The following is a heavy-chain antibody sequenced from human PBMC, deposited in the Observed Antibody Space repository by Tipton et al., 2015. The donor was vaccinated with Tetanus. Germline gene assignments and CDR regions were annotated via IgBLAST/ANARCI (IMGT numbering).Heavy chain of an antibody. Sequence: SLRLSCAASGFTFSKHTMNWVRQAPGKGLEWVSSISSSTTYIYYADSVKGRFTITRDNAKNSLCLQMNSLRVDDTAVYFCASGSSLDYWGQGTLVTVSS. J-gene: IGHJ4*02. V-gene: IGHV3-21*01. CDR1: GFTFSKHT. D-gene: IGHD6-6*01. CDR3: ASGSSLDY. CDR2: ISSSTTYI.